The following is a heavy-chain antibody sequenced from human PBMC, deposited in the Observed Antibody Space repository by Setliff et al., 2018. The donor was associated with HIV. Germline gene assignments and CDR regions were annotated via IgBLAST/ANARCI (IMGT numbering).Heavy chain of an antibody. CDR2: IYYSGNT. CDR3: ARGRGSY. Sequence: SETLSLTCTVSGGSIKSSSYYWGWIRQPPGKGLEWIGSIYYSGNTYYNPSLKSRVTISEDTSRNQFSLRLTSVTAADTAVYYCARGRGSYWGQGTLVTVSS. CDR1: GGSIKSSSYY. V-gene: IGHV4-39*07. D-gene: IGHD1-26*01. J-gene: IGHJ4*02.